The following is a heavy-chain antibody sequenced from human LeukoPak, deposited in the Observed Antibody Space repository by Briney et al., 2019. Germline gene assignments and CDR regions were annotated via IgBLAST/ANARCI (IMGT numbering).Heavy chain of an antibody. CDR2: IIPIFGTA. CDR3: ARISDCSGGSCYPN. J-gene: IGHJ4*02. V-gene: IGHV1-69*06. D-gene: IGHD2-15*01. Sequence: GASVKVSCKASGGTFSSYAISWVRQAPGQGLGWMGGIIPIFGTANYAQKFQGRVTITADKSTSTAYMELSSLRSEDTAVYYCARISDCSGGSCYPNWGQGTLVTVSS. CDR1: GGTFSSYA.